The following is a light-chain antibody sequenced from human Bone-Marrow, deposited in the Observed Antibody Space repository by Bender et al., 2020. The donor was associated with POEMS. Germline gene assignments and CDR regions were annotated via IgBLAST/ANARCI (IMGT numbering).Light chain of an antibody. CDR2: DVS. CDR3: SSYAGSNNYV. Sequence: QSALTQPPSVSGSPGQSVTISCTGTSSDVGGFDSVSWYQHHPGKAPKVMIYDVSSRPSGISTRFSGSKSGNTASLTVSGLQAEDEADYYCSSYAGSNNYVFGTGTKVTVL. J-gene: IGLJ1*01. V-gene: IGLV2-8*01. CDR1: SSDVGGFDS.